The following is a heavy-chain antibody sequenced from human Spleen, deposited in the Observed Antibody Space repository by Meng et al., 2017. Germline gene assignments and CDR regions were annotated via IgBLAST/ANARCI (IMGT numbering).Heavy chain of an antibody. CDR2: INHSGST. Sequence: VQLPQWGAGLLKPSETLSLTCAVYGGSFSGYYWSWIRQPPGKGLEWIGEINHSGSTNYNPSLKSRVIISVDTSKNEFNLNLKSLTAADTAVYYCARGPPAGNGDDSYVRFDPWGQGILVTVSS. CDR3: ARGPPAGNGDDSYVRFDP. CDR1: GGSFSGYY. D-gene: IGHD5-12*01. V-gene: IGHV4-34*01. J-gene: IGHJ5*02.